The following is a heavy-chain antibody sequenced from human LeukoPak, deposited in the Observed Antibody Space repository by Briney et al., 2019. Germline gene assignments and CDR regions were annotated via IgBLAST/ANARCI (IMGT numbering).Heavy chain of an antibody. V-gene: IGHV1-69*13. CDR1: GGTFSSYA. J-gene: IGHJ4*02. Sequence: SVKVSCKASGGTFSSYAISWVRQAPGQGLEWMGVIIPIFGTANYAQKLQGRVTITADESTSTAYMELSSLRSEDTAVYYCARDITGTTGGHFDYWGQGTLVTVSS. D-gene: IGHD1-7*01. CDR2: IIPIFGTA. CDR3: ARDITGTTGGHFDY.